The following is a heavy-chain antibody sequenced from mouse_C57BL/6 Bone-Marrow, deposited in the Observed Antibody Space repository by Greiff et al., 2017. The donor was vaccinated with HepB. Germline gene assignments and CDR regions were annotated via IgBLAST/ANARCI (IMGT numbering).Heavy chain of an antibody. J-gene: IGHJ2*01. Sequence: EVMLVESGGGLVKPGGSLKLSCAASGFTFSSYAMSWVRQTPEKRLEWVATISDGGSYTYYPDNVKGRFTISRDNAKNNLYLQMSHLKSEDTAMYYCARAEGRDYWGQGTTLTVSS. CDR2: ISDGGSYT. CDR3: ARAEGRDY. CDR1: GFTFSSYA. V-gene: IGHV5-4*03. D-gene: IGHD3-3*01.